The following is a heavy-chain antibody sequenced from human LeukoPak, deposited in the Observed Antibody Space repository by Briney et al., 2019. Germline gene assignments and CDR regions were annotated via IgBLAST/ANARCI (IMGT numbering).Heavy chain of an antibody. D-gene: IGHD3-3*01. CDR3: ARVGTIFGVVIN. J-gene: IGHJ4*02. V-gene: IGHV4-34*01. Sequence: SETLSLTCAVYGGSFSGYYWSWIRQPPGKGLEWIGEINHSGSTNYNPSLKSRVTISVDTSKNQFSLKLSSVTAADTAVYYCARVGTIFGVVINWGQGTLVTVSS. CDR2: INHSGST. CDR1: GGSFSGYY.